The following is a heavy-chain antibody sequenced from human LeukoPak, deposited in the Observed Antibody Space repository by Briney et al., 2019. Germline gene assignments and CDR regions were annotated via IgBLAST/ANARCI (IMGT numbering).Heavy chain of an antibody. V-gene: IGHV4-34*01. CDR1: GGSFSGYY. CDR3: AGVPYYGSGSYYNRNWFDP. CDR2: INHSGST. Sequence: SETLSLTCAVYGGSFSGYYWSWIRQPPGKGLEWLGEINHSGSTNYNPSLKSRVTISVDTSKTQFSLKLSSVTAADTAVYYCAGVPYYGSGSYYNRNWFDPWGQGTLVTVSS. J-gene: IGHJ5*02. D-gene: IGHD3-10*01.